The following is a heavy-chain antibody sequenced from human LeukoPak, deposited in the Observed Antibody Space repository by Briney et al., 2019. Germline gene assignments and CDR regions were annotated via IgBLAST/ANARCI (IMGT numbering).Heavy chain of an antibody. CDR1: GYTFTGYY. D-gene: IGHD3-10*01. Sequence: ASVKVSCKASGYTFTGYYMHWVRQAPGQGLEWMGWINPNSGGTNYAQKFQGWVTMTRDTSISTAYMELSRLRSDDTAVYYCARGYDYYGSGSYSHYGMDVWGKGTTVTVSS. V-gene: IGHV1-2*04. J-gene: IGHJ6*04. CDR2: INPNSGGT. CDR3: ARGYDYYGSGSYSHYGMDV.